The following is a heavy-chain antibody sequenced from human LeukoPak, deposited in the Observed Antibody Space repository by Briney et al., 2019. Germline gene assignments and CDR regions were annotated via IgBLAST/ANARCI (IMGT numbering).Heavy chain of an antibody. CDR3: ARVESYYYYGMDV. Sequence: GASVNVSCKASGYTFARYDINWVRQATGQGLEWMGWMNPNSGNTGYAQKFQGRVTMTRNTSISTAYMELSSLRSEDTAVYYCARVESYYYYGMDVWGQVTTVTVSS. CDR1: GYTFARYD. CDR2: MNPNSGNT. J-gene: IGHJ6*02. V-gene: IGHV1-8*01. D-gene: IGHD1-1*01.